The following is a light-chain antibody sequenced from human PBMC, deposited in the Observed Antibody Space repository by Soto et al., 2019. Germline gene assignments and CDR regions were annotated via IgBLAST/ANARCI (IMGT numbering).Light chain of an antibody. V-gene: IGLV3-21*04. CDR1: NIGSKS. J-gene: IGLJ2*01. CDR2: YDS. CDR3: QVWDSSSDLGV. Sequence: SYELTQPPSVSVATGKTARITCGGNNIGSKSVHWYQQKPGQAPVLVIYYDSDRPSGIPERFSGSNSGNTATLTISRVEDGDEADYYCQVWDSSSDLGVFGGGTKVTVL.